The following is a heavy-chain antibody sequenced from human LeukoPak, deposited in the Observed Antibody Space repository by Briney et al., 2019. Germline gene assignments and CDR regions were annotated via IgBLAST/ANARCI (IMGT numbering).Heavy chain of an antibody. Sequence: LGESLKISCKVSGYSFTSYCIGWVRQMPGKGLEWMGIIYPGDSGPTYSPSFQGQVTISVDKSINTAYLQWSSLQASDTAMYYCGMSGDRVPLQDDVFDVWGQGTMVTVST. V-gene: IGHV5-51*01. CDR3: GMSGDRVPLQDDVFDV. CDR1: GYSFTSYC. D-gene: IGHD1-26*01. J-gene: IGHJ3*01. CDR2: IYPGDSGP.